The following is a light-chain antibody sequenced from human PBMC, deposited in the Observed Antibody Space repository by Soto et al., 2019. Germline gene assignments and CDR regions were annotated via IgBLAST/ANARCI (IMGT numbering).Light chain of an antibody. J-gene: IGLJ2*01. CDR1: SSDVGGYNY. V-gene: IGLV2-14*01. Sequence: QSALTQPASVSGSPGQSITISCTGTSSDVGGYNYVSWYQQHPGKAPKLMLYEVSNRPSGVSNRFSGSKSGNTASLTISGLQAEDEAGYYCSSYTTSSTLDVVFGGGTKLTVL. CDR3: SSYTTSSTLDVV. CDR2: EVS.